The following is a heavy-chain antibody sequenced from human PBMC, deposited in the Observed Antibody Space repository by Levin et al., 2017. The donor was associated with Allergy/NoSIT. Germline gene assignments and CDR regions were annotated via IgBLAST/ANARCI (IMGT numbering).Heavy chain of an antibody. CDR2: IIPVLRTA. CDR3: AREGYVEHCTSSSCSRPNYYYDGMDV. CDR1: GGTFSTYA. D-gene: IGHD2-2*01. Sequence: KISCKASGGTFSTYAMSWVRQAPGQGLEWMGEIIPVLRTANYAQKFQDRIKIIAVESTSTVYMHLSSLRSEDTAIYYCAREGYVEHCTSSSCSRPNYYYDGMDVWGQGTTVTVFS. V-gene: IGHV1-69*01. J-gene: IGHJ6*02.